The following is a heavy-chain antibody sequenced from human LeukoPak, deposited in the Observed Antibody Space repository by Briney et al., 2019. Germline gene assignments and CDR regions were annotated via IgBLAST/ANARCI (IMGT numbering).Heavy chain of an antibody. CDR3: ARCYCTSTSCYRAFDY. Sequence: GGSLRLSCAASGFTFSSYWMSWVRQAPGKGLEWVANIKQDGSEKYYVDSVKGRFTISRDNAKNSLYLQMNSLRAEDTAVYYCARCYCTSTSCYRAFDYWGQGTLVTVSS. CDR1: GFTFSSYW. CDR2: IKQDGSEK. D-gene: IGHD2-2*02. V-gene: IGHV3-7*05. J-gene: IGHJ4*02.